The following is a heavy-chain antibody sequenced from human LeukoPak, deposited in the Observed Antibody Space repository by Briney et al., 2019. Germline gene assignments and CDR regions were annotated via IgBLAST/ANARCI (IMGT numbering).Heavy chain of an antibody. Sequence: GGSLRLSCAASGFTFNNYAMNWVRQAPGKGLEWVAAVTGPADTTYYADSVKGRFTISRDSFKDTVHLQMNRLGAEDTALYDCAKGAAIDHWGQGTLVTVSS. CDR2: VTGPADTT. V-gene: IGHV3-23*01. J-gene: IGHJ4*02. CDR3: AKGAAIDH. D-gene: IGHD5-24*01. CDR1: GFTFNNYA.